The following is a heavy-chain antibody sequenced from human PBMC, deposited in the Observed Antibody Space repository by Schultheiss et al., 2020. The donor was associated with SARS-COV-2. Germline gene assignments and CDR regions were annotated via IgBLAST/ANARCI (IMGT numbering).Heavy chain of an antibody. Sequence: GGSLRLSCAASGFTFSSYDMSWVRQTPGKGLEWVSSISGSGGGTYYADSVKGQFTISRDNSKNSLYLQMNSLRAEDTAIYYCAKGYGSGTYNYYYFDLWGQGTRVTVSS. CDR1: GFTFSSYD. CDR2: ISGSGGGT. CDR3: AKGYGSGTYNYYYFDL. V-gene: IGHV3-23*01. J-gene: IGHJ4*02. D-gene: IGHD3-10*01.